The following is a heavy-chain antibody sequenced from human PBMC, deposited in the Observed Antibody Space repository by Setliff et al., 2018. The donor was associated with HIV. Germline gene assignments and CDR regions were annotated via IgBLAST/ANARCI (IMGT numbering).Heavy chain of an antibody. D-gene: IGHD6-19*01. J-gene: IGHJ4*02. CDR2: VNPHDGGT. CDR3: ARESSGRKGDFDY. CDR1: GYTLTDYY. Sequence: ASVKVSCKASGYTLTDYYVQWVRQAPGQGLEWMGWVNPHDGGTYYAQILEGRVTMTRDTSTSTAYMELSRLRSDDTAVYYCARESSGRKGDFDYWGQGTLVTVSS. V-gene: IGHV1-2*02.